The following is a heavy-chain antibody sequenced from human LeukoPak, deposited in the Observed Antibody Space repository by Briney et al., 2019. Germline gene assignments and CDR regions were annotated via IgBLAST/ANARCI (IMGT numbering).Heavy chain of an antibody. V-gene: IGHV3-30-3*01. J-gene: IGHJ4*02. CDR3: ARETGSAVGSTDFDY. CDR2: ISYDGSNK. Sequence: GGSLRLSCAASGFTFSSYAMHWVRQAPGKGLEWVAVISYDGSNKYYADSVRGRFTISRDNSKNTLYLQMNSLRAEDTAVYYCARETGSAVGSTDFDYWGQGTLVTVSS. D-gene: IGHD4-17*01. CDR1: GFTFSSYA.